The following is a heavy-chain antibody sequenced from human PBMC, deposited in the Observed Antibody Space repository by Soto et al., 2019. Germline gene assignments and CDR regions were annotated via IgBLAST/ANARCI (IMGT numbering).Heavy chain of an antibody. CDR3: ARANYYGTPGYFDY. V-gene: IGHV3-48*01. D-gene: IGHD3-10*01. CDR1: GFTFSSYS. Sequence: EVQLVESGGGLVQPRGSLRLSCAATGFTFSSYSMNWVRQAPGKGLEWVSYISSSSSTIYYADSVKGRFTISRDNAKNSLYLQMNSLRAEDTAVYYCARANYYGTPGYFDYWGQGTLVTVSS. CDR2: ISSSSSTI. J-gene: IGHJ4*02.